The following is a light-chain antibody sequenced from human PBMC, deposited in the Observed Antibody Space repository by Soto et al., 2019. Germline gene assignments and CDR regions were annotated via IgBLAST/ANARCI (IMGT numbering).Light chain of an antibody. CDR1: SSDVGGYND. Sequence: QSALTQPASVSGSPGQSITISCTGTSSDVGGYNDVSWYQQHPGKAPKLMIYDVSTRPAGVSNRFSGSKSGNTASLTISGLQAEDEADYYCSSYTSSSTLVFGGGTKLTVL. CDR3: SSYTSSSTLV. J-gene: IGLJ2*01. CDR2: DVS. V-gene: IGLV2-14*01.